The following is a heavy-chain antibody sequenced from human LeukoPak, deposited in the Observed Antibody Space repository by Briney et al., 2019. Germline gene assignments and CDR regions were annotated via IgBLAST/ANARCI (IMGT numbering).Heavy chain of an antibody. D-gene: IGHD3-10*01. J-gene: IGHJ6*03. Sequence: SETLSLTCTVSGGSISSGSYYWSCIRQPAGKGLEWIGRIYTSGSTNYNPSLKSRVTISVDTSKNQFSLKLSSVTAADTAVYYCARAASHYYGSGSYYKDYYYYYMDVWGKGTTVTVSS. CDR3: ARAASHYYGSGSYYKDYYYYYMDV. CDR1: GGSISSGSYY. V-gene: IGHV4-61*02. CDR2: IYTSGST.